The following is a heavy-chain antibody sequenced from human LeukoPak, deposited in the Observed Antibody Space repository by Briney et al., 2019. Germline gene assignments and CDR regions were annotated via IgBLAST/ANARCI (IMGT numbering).Heavy chain of an antibody. CDR3: ARDSYYYDSSGSLDY. D-gene: IGHD3-22*01. CDR1: GFTFRSYS. CDR2: ISSSSSYI. J-gene: IGHJ4*02. V-gene: IGHV3-21*01. Sequence: GGSLRLSCAASGFTFRSYSMNWVRQAPGKGLEWVSSISSSSSYIYYADSVKGRFTISRDNAKNSLYLQMNSLRAEDTAVYYCARDSYYYDSSGSLDYWGQGTLVTVSS.